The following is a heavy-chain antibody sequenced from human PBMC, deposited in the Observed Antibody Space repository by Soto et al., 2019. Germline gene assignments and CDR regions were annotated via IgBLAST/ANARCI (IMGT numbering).Heavy chain of an antibody. CDR2: VNPKSGNT. J-gene: IGHJ4*02. CDR3: ARGLPCDSCYNF. Sequence: QVQLVQSVAEVKKPGTSVKVSCKASGYTFTDFDINWVRQATGQGLEWMGWVNPKSGNTGYAPKFQGRVSMTRDTSINTVYMEVSSLRSEDTAVYYCARGLPCDSCYNFWGQGTLVTVSS. CDR1: GYTFTDFD. V-gene: IGHV1-8*01. D-gene: IGHD3-10*01.